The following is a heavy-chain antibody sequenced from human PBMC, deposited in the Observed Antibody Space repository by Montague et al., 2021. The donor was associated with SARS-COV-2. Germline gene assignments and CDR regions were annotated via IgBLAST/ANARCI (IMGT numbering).Heavy chain of an antibody. V-gene: IGHV3-20*04. J-gene: IGHJ2*01. CDR3: ATLDYGDYYDWYFDL. CDR2: INWNGGST. Sequence: SLRLSCAASGFTFDDYGVSWVRQAPGKGLEWVSGINWNGGSTGYADSVKGRFTISRDNAKNSLYLQMNSLRAEDTALYYCATLDYGDYYDWYFDLWGRGTLVTVSS. CDR1: GFTFDDYG. D-gene: IGHD4-17*01.